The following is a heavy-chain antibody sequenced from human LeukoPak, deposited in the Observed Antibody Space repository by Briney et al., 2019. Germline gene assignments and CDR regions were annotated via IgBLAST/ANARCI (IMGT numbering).Heavy chain of an antibody. D-gene: IGHD2-2*01. CDR1: GFTFSSYA. Sequence: GGSLRLSCAASGFTFSSYAMHWVRQAPGKGLEWVAVISYDGSNKYYADSVKGRFTISRDNSKNTLYLQMNSLRAEDTAVYYCASSTTPYCSSTSCYFGYWGQGTLVTVSS. CDR3: ASSTTPYCSSTSCYFGY. J-gene: IGHJ4*02. V-gene: IGHV3-30-3*01. CDR2: ISYDGSNK.